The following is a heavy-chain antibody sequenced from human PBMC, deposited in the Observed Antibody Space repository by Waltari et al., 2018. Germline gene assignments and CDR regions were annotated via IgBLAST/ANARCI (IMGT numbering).Heavy chain of an antibody. CDR1: GGPFSSVG. Sequence: QVQLVQSGPEVKQPGSSVKVSCKPSGGPFSSVGLHWLRPAPGQGLEWMGKIIPMPGITDYEQKFQGRLRITADRSTTTGYMELSGLRFDDTAIYYCARTLPPDNKSWHYYFGMDVWGQGTTVTVSS. CDR3: ARTLPPDNKSWHYYFGMDV. V-gene: IGHV1-69*02. CDR2: IIPMPGIT. D-gene: IGHD1-1*01. J-gene: IGHJ6*02.